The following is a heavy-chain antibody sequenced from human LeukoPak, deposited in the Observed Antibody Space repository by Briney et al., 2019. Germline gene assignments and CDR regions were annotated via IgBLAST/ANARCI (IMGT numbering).Heavy chain of an antibody. CDR3: AKPRTTGTTNY. Sequence: GGSLRLSCAASGFTFSSYAMSWVRQAPRKGLEWVSAISGSGGGTYYADSGKGRFTISRDNSKNTLYLQMNSLRAEDTAVYYCAKPRTTGTTNYWGQGTLVTVSS. CDR1: GFTFSSYA. D-gene: IGHD1-1*01. J-gene: IGHJ4*02. CDR2: ISGSGGGT. V-gene: IGHV3-23*01.